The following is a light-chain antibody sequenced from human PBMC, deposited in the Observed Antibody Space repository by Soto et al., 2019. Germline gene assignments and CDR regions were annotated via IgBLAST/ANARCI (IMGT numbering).Light chain of an antibody. Sequence: DIQMTQSPSTLSASVGDRVTITCRASQSISSWLAWYQQKPGKAPKLLIYDASSLESVFPSRFSGSGSGTEFTLTISSLQPDDFATYYCQQYNSYPFTFGPGTKVDI. J-gene: IGKJ3*01. CDR2: DAS. CDR3: QQYNSYPFT. CDR1: QSISSW. V-gene: IGKV1-5*01.